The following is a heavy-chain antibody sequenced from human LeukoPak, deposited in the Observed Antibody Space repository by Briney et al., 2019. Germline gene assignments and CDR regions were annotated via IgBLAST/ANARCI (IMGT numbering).Heavy chain of an antibody. D-gene: IGHD1-1*01. J-gene: IGHJ4*02. Sequence: SETLSLTCTVSGGSISNYYWGWIRQAPGKGLEWIGSIYYSGNTYYNSSLKSRVTISLDTSKNQFSLNLFSVTAADTAMYYCTRANGCLIDYWGQGTLVTVSS. CDR1: GGSISNYY. V-gene: IGHV4-39*07. CDR2: IYYSGNT. CDR3: TRANGCLIDY.